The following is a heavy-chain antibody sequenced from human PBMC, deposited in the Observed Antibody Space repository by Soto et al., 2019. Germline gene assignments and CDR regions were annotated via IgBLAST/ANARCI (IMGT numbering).Heavy chain of an antibody. V-gene: IGHV1-69*02. CDR3: ATSYGSGYRAFDF. CDR2: FNPILTMS. D-gene: IGHD3-10*01. J-gene: IGHJ4*02. CDR1: GDTFNFYT. Sequence: QVQLVQSGADVKKPGSSVKVSCKASGDTFNFYTINWVRQAPGLGLEWMGRFNPILTMSNYAQKSEGRVRITADKSTSAAYMELSRLRAEDTAMYYCATSYGSGYRAFDFWGEGALVTVSS.